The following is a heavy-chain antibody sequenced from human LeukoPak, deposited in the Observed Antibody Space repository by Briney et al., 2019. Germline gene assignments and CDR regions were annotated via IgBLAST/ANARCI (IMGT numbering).Heavy chain of an antibody. CDR3: ARYSPVVRDAFDI. D-gene: IGHD2-15*01. Sequence: AGGSLSLSCAASGFTFSSYSMNWLRKAPGKGLEWVSYIRSSSSTIYYADSVKGRFTISRDNAKNSLYLQMNSLRAEDTAVYYCARYSPVVRDAFDIWGQGTMVTVSS. CDR1: GFTFSSYS. CDR2: IRSSSSTI. J-gene: IGHJ3*02. V-gene: IGHV3-48*04.